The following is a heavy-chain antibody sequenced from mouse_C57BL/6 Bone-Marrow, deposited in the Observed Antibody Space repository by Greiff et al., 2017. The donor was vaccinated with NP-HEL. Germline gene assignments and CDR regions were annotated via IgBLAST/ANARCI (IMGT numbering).Heavy chain of an antibody. J-gene: IGHJ3*01. Sequence: EVQLVESGGGLVQSGRSLRLSCATSGFTFSDFYMEWVRQAPGKGLEWIAASRNKANDYTTEYSASVKGRFIVSRDTSQSILYLQMNALRAEDTAIYYCARDLWSPFAYWGQETLVTVSA. CDR3: ARDLWSPFAY. V-gene: IGHV7-1*01. CDR2: SRNKANDYTT. CDR1: GFTFSDFY. D-gene: IGHD1-1*02.